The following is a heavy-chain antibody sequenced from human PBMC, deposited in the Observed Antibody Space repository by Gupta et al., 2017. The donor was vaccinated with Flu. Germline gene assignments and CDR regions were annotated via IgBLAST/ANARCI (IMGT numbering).Heavy chain of an antibody. J-gene: IGHJ4*02. V-gene: IGHV3-74*03. D-gene: IGHD4-17*01. CDR1: GFTFSRSY. CDR3: ASVTSGC. CDR2: IKPEGSST. Sequence: EMQLVESGGGLVQPGGSLRLSCAASGFTFSRSYLQWVRRAPGKGLVWVSRIKPEGSSTTYAEYVKGRFTISRDNAKNTLYLQMNSLGDDDTAVYYCASVTSGCWGQGTLVTVSS.